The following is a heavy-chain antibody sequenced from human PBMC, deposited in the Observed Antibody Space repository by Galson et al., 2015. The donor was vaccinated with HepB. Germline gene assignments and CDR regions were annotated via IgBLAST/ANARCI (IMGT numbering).Heavy chain of an antibody. Sequence: SLRLSCAASGFTFSSYGMHWVRQAPGKGLEWVAVISYDGSNKYYADSVKGRFTISRDNSKNTLYLQMNSLRAEDTAVYYCAKGATTVVSRKIDYWGQGTLVTVSS. CDR3: AKGATTVVSRKIDY. CDR2: ISYDGSNK. D-gene: IGHD4-23*01. CDR1: GFTFSSYG. V-gene: IGHV3-30*18. J-gene: IGHJ4*02.